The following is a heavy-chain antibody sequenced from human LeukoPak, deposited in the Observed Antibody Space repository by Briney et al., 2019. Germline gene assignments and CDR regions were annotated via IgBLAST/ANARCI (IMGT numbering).Heavy chain of an antibody. CDR3: ARQYSGYDYYFDY. D-gene: IGHD5-12*01. V-gene: IGHV5-10-1*01. Sequence: HGESLKISCKGSGYTFTNYWISWVRQMPGKRLEWMGRIDPSDSYTNYNPSFRGHITISADKSSSTAYLHRSSLKASDTAMYFCARQYSGYDYYFDYWGQGILVTVSS. CDR2: IDPSDSYT. CDR1: GYTFTNYW. J-gene: IGHJ4*02.